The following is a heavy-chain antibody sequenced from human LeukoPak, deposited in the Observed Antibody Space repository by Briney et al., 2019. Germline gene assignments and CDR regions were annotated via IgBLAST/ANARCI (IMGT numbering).Heavy chain of an antibody. CDR2: INPNSGGT. CDR1: GYTFTGYY. CDR3: ARGGSGSYYMVYGYYGMDV. D-gene: IGHD3-10*01. J-gene: IGHJ6*02. Sequence: ASVKVSCKASGYTFTGYYMHWVRQAPGQGLEWMGWINPNSGGTNYAQKFQGRVTRTRDTSISTAYMELSRLRSDDTAVYYCARGGSGSYYMVYGYYGMDVWGQGTTVTVSS. V-gene: IGHV1-2*02.